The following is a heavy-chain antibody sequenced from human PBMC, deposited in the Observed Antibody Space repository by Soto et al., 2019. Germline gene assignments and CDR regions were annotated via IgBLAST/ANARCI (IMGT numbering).Heavy chain of an antibody. CDR3: AGGCYSSSLEFDF. J-gene: IGHJ4*02. Sequence: QVQLVQSGAAVRRPGASVRVSCKASGYTFTAYDINWVRQATGQGLEWMGWVSPHSASTGFAQKFRGRITMTTNTTITTAYMELTRLRPYDAAVYFCAGGCYSSSLEFDFWGPGTLVTVSP. CDR2: VSPHSAST. V-gene: IGHV1-8*01. CDR1: GYTFTAYD. D-gene: IGHD6-6*01.